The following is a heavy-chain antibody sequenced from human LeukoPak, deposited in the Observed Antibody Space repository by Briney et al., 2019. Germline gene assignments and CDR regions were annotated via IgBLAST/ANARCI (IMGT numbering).Heavy chain of an antibody. J-gene: IGHJ6*02. Sequence: PSETLSLTCSVSGGSISSRNYYWGWIRQPPGKKLEWIGSIYYSGGTYYNPSLKSRVTISVDTSKNQFSLKLNSVTAADTAVYYCAKDLFGEAARPNYYYYGMDVWGQGTTVTVTS. CDR1: GGSISSRNYY. CDR2: IYYSGGT. D-gene: IGHD3-10*01. V-gene: IGHV4-39*02. CDR3: AKDLFGEAARPNYYYYGMDV.